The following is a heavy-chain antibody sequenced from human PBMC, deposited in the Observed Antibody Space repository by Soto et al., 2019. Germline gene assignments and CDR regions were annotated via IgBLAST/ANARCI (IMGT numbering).Heavy chain of an antibody. CDR2: ISYDGSNK. CDR3: ARGLRNYDSSGYADY. Sequence: GGSLRLSCAASGFTFSSYAMHWVRQAPGKGLEWVAVISYDGSNKYYADSVKGRFTISRDNSKNTLYLQMNSLRAEDTAVYYCARGLRNYDSSGYADYWGQGTLVTVSS. CDR1: GFTFSSYA. V-gene: IGHV3-30-3*01. D-gene: IGHD3-22*01. J-gene: IGHJ4*02.